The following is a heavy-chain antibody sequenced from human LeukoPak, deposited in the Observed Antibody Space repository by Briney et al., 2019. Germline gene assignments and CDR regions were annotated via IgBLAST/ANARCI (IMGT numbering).Heavy chain of an antibody. CDR3: ARNRGYSGYEIGY. CDR1: GGSFSSYY. J-gene: IGHJ4*02. V-gene: IGHV4-4*07. CDR2: IYTNGST. Sequence: PSETLSLTCTVSGGSFSSYYWSWIRQPAGKGLEWIGRIYTNGSTNYNASLKSRVTMSVDTSKNQFSLKLSSVTAADTAVYYCARNRGYSGYEIGYWGQGTLITVSS. D-gene: IGHD5-12*01.